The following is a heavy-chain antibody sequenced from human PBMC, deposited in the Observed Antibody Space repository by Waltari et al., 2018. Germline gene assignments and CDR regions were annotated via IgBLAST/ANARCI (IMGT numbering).Heavy chain of an antibody. CDR2: VNPTRWNQ. D-gene: IGHD3-10*01. CDR1: GDTFTSYD. J-gene: IGHJ6*03. CDR3: ARGRSGFYYYYYMDV. V-gene: IGHV1-8*03. Sequence: QVQLVQSGAEVKKPGASVKVSCKASGDTFTSYDINWVRQATGQGIEWMGWVNPTRWNQGYAHEIQRRVTITRNTSISTAYMELSSLRSEDTAVYYCARGRSGFYYYYYMDVWGKGTTVTVSS.